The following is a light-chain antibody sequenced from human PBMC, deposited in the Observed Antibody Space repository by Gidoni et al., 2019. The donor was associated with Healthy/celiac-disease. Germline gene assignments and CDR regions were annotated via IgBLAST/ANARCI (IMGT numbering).Light chain of an antibody. V-gene: IGKV3-15*01. CDR2: GAS. Sequence: EIVMTHSPATLSVSPGERATLSCRASQSVSSNLAWYQQKPGQAPRLLIYGASTRATGIPARFSGSGSGTEFTLTISSLQSEDFAVYYCQQYNNWPPGATFGQGTKVEIK. CDR1: QSVSSN. CDR3: QQYNNWPPGAT. J-gene: IGKJ1*01.